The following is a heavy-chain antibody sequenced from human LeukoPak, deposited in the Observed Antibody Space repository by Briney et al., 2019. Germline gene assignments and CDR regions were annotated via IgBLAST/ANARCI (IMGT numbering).Heavy chain of an antibody. CDR3: ARVYYYDSSGYYCFDY. CDR2: IYPGDSDT. D-gene: IGHD3-22*01. Sequence: PGQSLKISCKGSGYSFTSYWIGWVRQMPGKGLEWMGIIYPGDSDTRYSPSFQGQVTISADKSISTAYLQWSSLKASDTAMYYCARVYYYDSSGYYCFDYWGQGTLVTVSS. CDR1: GYSFTSYW. J-gene: IGHJ4*02. V-gene: IGHV5-51*01.